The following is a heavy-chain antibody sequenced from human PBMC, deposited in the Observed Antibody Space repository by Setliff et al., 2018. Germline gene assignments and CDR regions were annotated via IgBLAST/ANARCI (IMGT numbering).Heavy chain of an antibody. Sequence: SETLSLTCTVSGASISSLSWWSWVRQPPGKGLEWIGEIYHDGNDKYTPSVHYSPSLKSRVTISIDKSNNQFSLKLTSMTAADTAVYYCAKGGGRYHSDSWGQGILVTVSS. D-gene: IGHD1-1*01. V-gene: IGHV4-4*02. CDR1: GASISSLSW. J-gene: IGHJ4*02. CDR3: AKGGGRYHSDS. CDR2: IYHDGND.